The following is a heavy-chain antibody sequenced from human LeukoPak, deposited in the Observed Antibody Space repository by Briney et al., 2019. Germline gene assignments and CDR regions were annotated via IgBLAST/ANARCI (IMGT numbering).Heavy chain of an antibody. CDR3: ARNFMVRGVINFDY. V-gene: IGHV5-51*01. CDR2: IYPAGSQT. D-gene: IGHD3-10*01. CDR1: SYSFTDYW. J-gene: IGHJ4*02. Sequence: PGESLKISCKASSYSFTDYWIGWVRQMPGKGMEWMGLIYPAGSQTIYSPSFQGQVTISVDKSTRTAYLQWSALKASDTAMYYCARNFMVRGVINFDYWGQGTLVTVSS.